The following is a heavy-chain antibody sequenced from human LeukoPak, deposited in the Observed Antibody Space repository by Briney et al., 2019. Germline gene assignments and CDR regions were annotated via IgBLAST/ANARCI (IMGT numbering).Heavy chain of an antibody. D-gene: IGHD3-3*01. V-gene: IGHV1-8*01. CDR2: MNPNSGNT. J-gene: IGHJ6*03. CDR3: ASGYYDFWSGYFRGDYYYYMDV. CDR1: GYTFTSYD. Sequence: ASVKVSCKASGYTFTSYDINWVRQATGQGLEWMGWMNPNSGNTGYAQKFQGRVTMTRNNSISTAYMELSSLRSEDTAVYYCASGYYDFWSGYFRGDYYYYMDVWGKGTTVTVSS.